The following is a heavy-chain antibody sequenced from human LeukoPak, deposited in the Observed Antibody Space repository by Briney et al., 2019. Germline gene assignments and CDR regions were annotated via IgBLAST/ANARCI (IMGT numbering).Heavy chain of an antibody. V-gene: IGHV4-59*01. CDR3: ATTLYGSGSYYAIF. CDR1: GASISDYY. Sequence: SETLSLTCTVSGASISDYYWNWVRQSPGKGLEWIGYIYYSGSTKYNPSLKSRVTISVDTSKNQFSLKLTSMTAADTAVYYCATTLYGSGSYYAIFWGQGTLVTVSS. CDR2: IYYSGST. D-gene: IGHD3-10*01. J-gene: IGHJ4*02.